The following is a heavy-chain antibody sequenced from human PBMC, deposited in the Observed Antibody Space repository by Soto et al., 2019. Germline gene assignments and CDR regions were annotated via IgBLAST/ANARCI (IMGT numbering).Heavy chain of an antibody. CDR1: GVTFSSYA. Sequence: GGSLRLSCAASGVTFSSYAMSWVRQAPGKGLGWVSASSGGGGSTYYADAVKGRCTSCRDNSKNTLYLQMNRLRAEDTAVDDWAKNLVCFVVVVAAVPGGMDVWGQGTTVTVS. CDR2: SSGGGGST. CDR3: AKNLVCFVVVVAAVPGGMDV. J-gene: IGHJ6*02. V-gene: IGHV3-23*01. D-gene: IGHD2-15*01.